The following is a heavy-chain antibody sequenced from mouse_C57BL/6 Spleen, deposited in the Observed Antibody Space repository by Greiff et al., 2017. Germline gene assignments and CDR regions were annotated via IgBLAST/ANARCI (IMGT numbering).Heavy chain of an antibody. CDR3: ARDDGYYYVDV. Sequence: QVQLQQSGPELVKPGASVKISCKASGYAFSSYWMNWVKQRPGTGLEWIGRSYPGDGDTNYNGKFKGKATLTADKSSSTAYMQLSCVTSEDSAVYFCARDDGYYYVDVWGTGTTVTVSS. J-gene: IGHJ1*03. V-gene: IGHV1-82*01. CDR1: GYAFSSYW. D-gene: IGHD2-3*01. CDR2: SYPGDGDT.